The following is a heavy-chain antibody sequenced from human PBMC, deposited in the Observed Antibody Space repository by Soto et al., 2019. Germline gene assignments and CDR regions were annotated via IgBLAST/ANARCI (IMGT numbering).Heavy chain of an antibody. J-gene: IGHJ4*02. CDR1: GFPFSSYV. Sequence: EVQLLESGGGLVQRGGSLRLSCAASGFPFSSYVMSWVRQAPRKGLEWVSGISGGGSNTFYADYVKGRFTISRDNSKNTLLLQMDSVGAEDTAVFYCAKDSNKYSSSLRGRYFDYWGQGIGVTVSS. D-gene: IGHD4-4*01. CDR2: ISGGGSNT. V-gene: IGHV3-23*01. CDR3: AKDSNKYSSSLRGRYFDY.